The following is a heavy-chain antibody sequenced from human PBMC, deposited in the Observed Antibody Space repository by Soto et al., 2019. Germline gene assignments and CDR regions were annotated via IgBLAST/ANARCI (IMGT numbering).Heavy chain of an antibody. V-gene: IGHV4-59*01. J-gene: IGHJ6*02. CDR2: IYYSGST. Sequence: PSETLSLTCTVSGGSISSYYWSWIRQPPGKGLEWIGYIYYSGSTNYNPSLKSRVTISVDTSKNQFSLKLSSVTAADTAVYYCAIGEEKIYGMDVWGQGTTVTVSS. CDR3: AIGEEKIYGMDV. CDR1: GGSISSYY.